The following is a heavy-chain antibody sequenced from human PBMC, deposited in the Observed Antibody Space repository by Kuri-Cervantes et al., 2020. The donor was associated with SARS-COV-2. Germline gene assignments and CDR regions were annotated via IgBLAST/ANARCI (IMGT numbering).Heavy chain of an antibody. CDR1: GFTFSSYA. CDR2: ISGSGGST. CDR3: TTEGRVVYCTNGVCYSDY. V-gene: IGHV3-23*01. D-gene: IGHD2-8*01. Sequence: GESLKISCAASGFTFSSYAMSWVRQAPGKGLEWVPAISGSGGSTYYADSVKGRFTISRDNSKNTLYLQMNSLKTEDTAVYYCTTEGRVVYCTNGVCYSDYWGQGTLVTVSS. J-gene: IGHJ4*02.